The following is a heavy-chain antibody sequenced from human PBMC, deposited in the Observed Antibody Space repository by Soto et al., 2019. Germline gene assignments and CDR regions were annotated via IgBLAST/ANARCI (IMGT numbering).Heavy chain of an antibody. CDR2: IYYSGST. J-gene: IGHJ4*02. CDR1: GGSISSSSYH. Sequence: SETLSLTCTVSGGSISSSSYHWGWLPPPPGKGLELIGYIYYSGSTNYNPSLKRRVSISVDTSKNHFSLNLTSVTAADTAMYYCARLQAAAGDNDLTFDYWGQGTLVTVSP. CDR3: ARLQAAAGDNDLTFDY. V-gene: IGHV4-61*05. D-gene: IGHD6-13*01.